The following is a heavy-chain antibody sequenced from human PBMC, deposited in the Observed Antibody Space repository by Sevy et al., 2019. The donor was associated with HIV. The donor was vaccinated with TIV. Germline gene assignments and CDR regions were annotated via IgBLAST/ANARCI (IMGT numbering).Heavy chain of an antibody. CDR1: GYTFIAHY. CDR3: ARVQRGGVPDY. Sequence: ASVKVSCTSSGYTFIAHYLHWVRPAPGQGLEWMGWINPDSGDTKYTEKFQGRVTMTRHTSISKVYMELITLRSDDTAVYFCARVQRGGVPDYWGQGTLVTVSS. V-gene: IGHV1-2*02. CDR2: INPDSGDT. D-gene: IGHD3-10*01. J-gene: IGHJ4*02.